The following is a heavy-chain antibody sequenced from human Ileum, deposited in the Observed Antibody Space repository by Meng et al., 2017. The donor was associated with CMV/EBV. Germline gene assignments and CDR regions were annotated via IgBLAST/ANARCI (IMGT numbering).Heavy chain of an antibody. J-gene: IGHJ5*02. Sequence: SGYTLRDYYLQWVRQAPGQGLEWMGVIDPTTGSATYAETFQGRVTMTRDTSTSTVYMELSSLRSEDRAVYYCARAVVVRGSYTYDPWGQGTLVTVSS. D-gene: IGHD3-16*01. CDR3: ARAVVVRGSYTYDP. V-gene: IGHV1-46*01. CDR2: IDPTTGSA. CDR1: GYTLRDYY.